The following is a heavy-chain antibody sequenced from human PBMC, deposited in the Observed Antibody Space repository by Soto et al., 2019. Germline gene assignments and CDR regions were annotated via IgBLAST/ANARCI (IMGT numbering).Heavy chain of an antibody. J-gene: IGHJ5*02. CDR1: GVSVSSGSYY. D-gene: IGHD3-22*01. CDR2: IYYSGST. V-gene: IGHV4-61*01. Sequence: SETLSLTCTVSGVSVSSGSYYWSWIRQPPGKGLEWIGYIYYSGSTNYNPSLKSRVTISVDTSKNQFSLELSSLRSEDTAVYYCARTLLGTYYYDSSGSNWFDPWGQGTLVTVSS. CDR3: ARTLLGTYYYDSSGSNWFDP.